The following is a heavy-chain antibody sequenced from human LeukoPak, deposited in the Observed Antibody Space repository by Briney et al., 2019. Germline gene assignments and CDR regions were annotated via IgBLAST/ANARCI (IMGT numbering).Heavy chain of an antibody. D-gene: IGHD3-10*01. CDR1: GFTFSDYY. Sequence: GGSLRLSCAASGFTFSDYYMSWIRQAPGKGLEWVSYVSSSGNTIYYADSVKGRFIISRDNAKNSLYLQMNSLGAEDTAVYYCARDPSQSMVRGLEGIFDYWGQGTLVTVSS. V-gene: IGHV3-11*01. CDR2: VSSSGNTI. CDR3: ARDPSQSMVRGLEGIFDY. J-gene: IGHJ4*02.